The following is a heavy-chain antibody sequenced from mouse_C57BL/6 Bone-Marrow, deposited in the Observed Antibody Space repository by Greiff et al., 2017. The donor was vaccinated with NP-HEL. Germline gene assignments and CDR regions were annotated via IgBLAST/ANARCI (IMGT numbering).Heavy chain of an antibody. V-gene: IGHV1-20*01. J-gene: IGHJ1*03. CDR3: ARDPDWYFDV. CDR1: GYSFTGYF. Sequence: DVKLQESGPELVKPGDSVKISCKASGYSFTGYFMNWVMQSHGKSLEWIGRINPYNGDTFYNQKFKGKATLTVDKSSSTAHMELRSLTSEDSAVYYCARDPDWYFDVWGTGTTVTVSS. CDR2: INPYNGDT.